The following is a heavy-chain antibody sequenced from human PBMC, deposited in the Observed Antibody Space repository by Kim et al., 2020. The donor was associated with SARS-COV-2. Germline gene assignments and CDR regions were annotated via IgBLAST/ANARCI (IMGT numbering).Heavy chain of an antibody. D-gene: IGHD3-22*01. V-gene: IGHV4-59*01. CDR3: ARDTTMITPGHFDF. J-gene: IGHJ4*02. Sequence: NPSLKSRVTFSVDTSRNQFSLKLRSVTAADTAVYYCARDTTMITPGHFDFWGQGTPVTVSS.